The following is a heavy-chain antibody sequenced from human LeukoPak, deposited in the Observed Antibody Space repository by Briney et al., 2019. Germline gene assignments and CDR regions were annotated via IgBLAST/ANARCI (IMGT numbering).Heavy chain of an antibody. J-gene: IGHJ4*02. CDR1: GFTFSSYA. V-gene: IGHV3-23*01. CDR2: ISGSGGST. CDR3: ANLPLSLASSPY. D-gene: IGHD5-18*01. Sequence: QPGGSLRLSCAASGFTFSSYAMSWVGQAAGKGREWVSAISGSGGSTYYADSVKGRFTISRDNSKDRVYLKMNSPRAEDTAVCYFANLPLSLASSPYWGQGTLVTVSS.